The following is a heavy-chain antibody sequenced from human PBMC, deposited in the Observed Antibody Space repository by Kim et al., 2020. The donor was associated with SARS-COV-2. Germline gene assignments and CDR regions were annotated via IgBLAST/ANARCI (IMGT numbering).Heavy chain of an antibody. Sequence: ASVKVSCKASGYIFSTYGFSWVRQAPGQGLELLGWISARDGYAHYAQKVQGRVTMTTDTSTNTAYMELWSLRSDDTAMYYCARGAYGDVSFDYWCPGTLV. CDR2: ISARDGYA. V-gene: IGHV1-18*04. CDR1: GYIFSTYG. CDR3: ARGAYGDVSFDY. J-gene: IGHJ4*01. D-gene: IGHD4-17*01.